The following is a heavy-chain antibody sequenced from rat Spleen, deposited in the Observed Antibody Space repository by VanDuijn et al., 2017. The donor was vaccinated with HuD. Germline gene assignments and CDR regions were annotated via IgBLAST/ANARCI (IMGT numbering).Heavy chain of an antibody. CDR1: GFTFSSYD. D-gene: IGHD4-4*01. J-gene: IGHJ3*01. CDR2: ISYDGIST. V-gene: IGHV5-29*01. Sequence: EVELVESGGGLVQPGRSLKLSCVASGFTFSSYDMAWVRQAPTKGLEWVASISYDGISTYYRDSVRGRFSISSDNAKTTLYLQMDSLRSEDAATYYCTRHDYSGVITNWFAYWGQGTLVTVSS. CDR3: TRHDYSGVITNWFAY.